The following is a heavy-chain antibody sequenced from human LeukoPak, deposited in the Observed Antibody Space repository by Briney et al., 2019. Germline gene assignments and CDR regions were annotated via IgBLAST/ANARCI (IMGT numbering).Heavy chain of an antibody. CDR1: GFTFSSYE. CDR2: IGSGGDTT. D-gene: IGHD2-15*01. Sequence: GGSLRLSCAASGFTFSSYEMNWVRQAPGKGLEWVSTIGSGGDTTDYADSVKGRFAISRDNSKNTLYLQMNTLGAEDTALYYCVKGLISGVAGLTPLFDNWGQGTLVTVSS. J-gene: IGHJ4*02. CDR3: VKGLISGVAGLTPLFDN. V-gene: IGHV3-23*01.